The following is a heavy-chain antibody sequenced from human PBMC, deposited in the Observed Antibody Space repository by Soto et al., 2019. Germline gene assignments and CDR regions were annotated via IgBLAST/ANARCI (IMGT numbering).Heavy chain of an antibody. D-gene: IGHD3-10*01. CDR2: ISYDGSNK. V-gene: IGHV3-30*18. CDR3: AKTGRYYYYGMDV. CDR1: GFTFSSYG. J-gene: IGHJ6*02. Sequence: GGSLRLSCAASGFTFSSYGMHWVRQAPGKGLEWVAVISYDGSNKYYADSVKGRFTISRDNSKNTLYLQMNSLRAEDTAVYYCAKTGRYYYYGMDVGGQGTTVTVSS.